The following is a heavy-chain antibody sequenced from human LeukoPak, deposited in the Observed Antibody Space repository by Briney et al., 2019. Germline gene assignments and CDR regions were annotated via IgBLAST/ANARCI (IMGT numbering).Heavy chain of an antibody. CDR3: ARDGEYSGSAFDI. D-gene: IGHD5-12*01. J-gene: IGHJ3*02. V-gene: IGHV4-30-4*01. CDR2: IYYSGST. CDR1: GGSISSSNW. Sequence: SETLSLTCAVSGGSISSSNWWSWVRQPPGKGLEWIGYIYYSGSTYYNPSLKSRVTISVDTSKNQFSLKLSSVTAADTAVYYCARDGEYSGSAFDIWGQGTMVTVSS.